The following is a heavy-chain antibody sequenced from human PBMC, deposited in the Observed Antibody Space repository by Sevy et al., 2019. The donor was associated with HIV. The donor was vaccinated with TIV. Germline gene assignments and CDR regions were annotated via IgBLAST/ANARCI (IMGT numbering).Heavy chain of an antibody. D-gene: IGHD2-15*01. Sequence: GGSLRLSCAASGFTFSSYAMHWVRQAPGKGLEWVAVISYDGSNKYYADSVKGRFTISRDNSKNTLYLQMNSLRAEDTAVYYCVRDRNGGNRGVAFDIWGQGTMVTVSS. V-gene: IGHV3-30-3*01. CDR2: ISYDGSNK. CDR1: GFTFSSYA. J-gene: IGHJ3*02. CDR3: VRDRNGGNRGVAFDI.